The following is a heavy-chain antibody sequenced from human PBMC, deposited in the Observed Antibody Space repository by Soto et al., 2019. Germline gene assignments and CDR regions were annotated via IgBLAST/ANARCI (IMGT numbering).Heavy chain of an antibody. CDR2: IYYTGNT. V-gene: IGHV4-59*08. CDR3: VRHGGVATFDF. CDR1: GGSLSGYY. Sequence: QVQLQESEPGLVRPSETLSLTCTVSGGSLSGYYWSWIRQAPGKGLEWMGYIYYTGNTNYRPSLKSRLTISLDTSREQFSLRLKSMTVADTGVYFCVRHGGVATFDFWGQGNLVIVSS. J-gene: IGHJ4*02. D-gene: IGHD3-16*01.